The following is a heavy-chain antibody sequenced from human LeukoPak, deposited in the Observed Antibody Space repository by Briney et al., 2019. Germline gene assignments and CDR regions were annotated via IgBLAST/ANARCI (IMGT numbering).Heavy chain of an antibody. V-gene: IGHV4-59*01. CDR2: IYYSGST. J-gene: IGHJ4*02. D-gene: IGHD4-4*01. Sequence: SETLSLTCTVSGGSISSYYWSWIRQPPGKGLEWIGYIYYSGSTNYNPSLKSRVTISVDTSKNQFSLKLSSVTAADTAVYYCARHPSNYVYFDYWGQGTLVTVSS. CDR3: ARHPSNYVYFDY. CDR1: GGSISSYY.